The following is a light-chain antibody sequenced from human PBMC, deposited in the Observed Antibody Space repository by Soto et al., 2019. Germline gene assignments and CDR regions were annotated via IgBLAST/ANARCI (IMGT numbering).Light chain of an antibody. CDR3: QQRSNWPG. V-gene: IGKV3-11*01. CDR1: QSVSIY. Sequence: EIVLTQSPATLSLSPGERATLSCRASQSVSIYLAWYQQKPGQAPRLLIYDASNRATGIPARFSGSGSGTDFTLTISSLAPEDFAVYYCQQRSNWPGFGGGTKVEIK. J-gene: IGKJ4*02. CDR2: DAS.